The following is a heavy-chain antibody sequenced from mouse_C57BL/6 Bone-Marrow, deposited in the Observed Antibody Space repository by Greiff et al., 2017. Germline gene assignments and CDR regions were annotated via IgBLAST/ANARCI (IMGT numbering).Heavy chain of an antibody. CDR1: GYTFTSYW. V-gene: IGHV1-74*01. CDR2: IHPSDSDT. CDR3: AMQDYYGSSPYYFDY. J-gene: IGHJ2*01. D-gene: IGHD1-1*01. Sequence: QVQLQQPGAELVKPGASVKVSCKASGYTFTSYWMHWVKQRPGQGLEWIGRIHPSDSDTNYNQKFKGKATLTVDKSSSTAYMQLRSLTSEDSAVYYWAMQDYYGSSPYYFDYWGQGTTLTVSS.